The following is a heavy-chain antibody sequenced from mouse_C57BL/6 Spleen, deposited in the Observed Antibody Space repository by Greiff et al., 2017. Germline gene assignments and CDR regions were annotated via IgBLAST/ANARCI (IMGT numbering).Heavy chain of an antibody. Sequence: DVKLQESGPGLVKPSQSLSLTCSVTGYSITSGYYWNWIRQFPGNKLEWMGYISYDGSNNYNPSLKNRISITRDTSKNQFFLKLNSVTTEDTATYYCARDYDYNFDYWGQGTTLTVSS. D-gene: IGHD2-4*01. V-gene: IGHV3-6*01. CDR2: ISYDGSN. J-gene: IGHJ2*01. CDR3: ARDYDYNFDY. CDR1: GYSITSGYY.